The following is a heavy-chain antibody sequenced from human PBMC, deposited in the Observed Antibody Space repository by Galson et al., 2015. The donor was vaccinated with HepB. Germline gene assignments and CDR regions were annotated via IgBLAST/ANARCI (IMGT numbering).Heavy chain of an antibody. Sequence: ALSIACAAYGVTFGGNAMQCVRRVPGEGVERVSGIRWNSDNNGYAASVPGRFTVSRDHALNSLALQMNSLRPEDTALYYCAKDLGAGWDDAFDIWGQGTMLTVSS. V-gene: IGHV3-9*01. J-gene: IGHJ3*02. CDR3: AKDLGAGWDDAFDI. CDR2: IRWNSDNN. D-gene: IGHD6-19*01. CDR1: GVTFGGNA.